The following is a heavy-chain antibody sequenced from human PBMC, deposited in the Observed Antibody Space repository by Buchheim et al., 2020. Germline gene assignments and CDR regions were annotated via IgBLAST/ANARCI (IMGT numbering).Heavy chain of an antibody. V-gene: IGHV3-23*01. D-gene: IGHD2-15*01. Sequence: EVQLLESGGGLVQPGGSLRLSCAASGFTFSSYAMSWVRQAPGKGLEWVSAISGSGGSTYYADSVKGRFIISRDNSKNTLYLQMNSLRAEDTAVYYCAKVTDIVVVVAAIGDMDVWGQGTT. CDR2: ISGSGGST. CDR3: AKVTDIVVVVAAIGDMDV. J-gene: IGHJ6*02. CDR1: GFTFSSYA.